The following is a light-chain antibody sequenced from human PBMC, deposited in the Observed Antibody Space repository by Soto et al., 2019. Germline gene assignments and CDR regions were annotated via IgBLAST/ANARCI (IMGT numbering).Light chain of an antibody. V-gene: IGKV3-20*01. J-gene: IGKJ2*03. CDR1: QSAIS. CDR3: QQYVRSPTRYS. CDR2: GAS. Sequence: EIVLTQSPGTLSLSPGERASLSCRATQSAISLAWYQQKPGQAPRLLLYGASSRSTGIPDRFSGSASGTDFTLTISRLEPEDFAVYYCQQYVRSPTRYSFGQGTKLEIK.